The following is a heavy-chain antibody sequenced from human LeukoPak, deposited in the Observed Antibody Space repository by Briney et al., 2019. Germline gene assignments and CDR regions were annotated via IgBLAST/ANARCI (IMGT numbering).Heavy chain of an antibody. CDR1: GGSFSDFY. CDR2: INHSGSA. V-gene: IGHV4-34*01. D-gene: IGHD6-19*01. Sequence: SSETLSLTCAVYGGSFSDFYWNWVRQPPGKGLEWIGEINHSGSANYNPSLKSRATMSVDTSQNQFSLKVSSVTAADTAVYYCARPKAGYSSTDAFDIWGQGTMVTVSS. CDR3: ARPKAGYSSTDAFDI. J-gene: IGHJ3*02.